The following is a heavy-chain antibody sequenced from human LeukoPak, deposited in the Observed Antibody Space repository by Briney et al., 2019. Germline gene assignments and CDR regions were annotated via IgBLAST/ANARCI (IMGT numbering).Heavy chain of an antibody. V-gene: IGHV4-31*03. J-gene: IGHJ4*02. CDR1: GGSISSGGYY. CDR3: ARDNQAGTIDY. Sequence: SETLSLTCTVSGGSISSGGYYWSWIRQHPGKGLEWIGYIYHSGSTYYNPSLKSRVTISVDTSKNQFSLKLSSVTAADTAVYYCARDNQAGTIDYWGQGTLVIVSS. CDR2: IYHSGST. D-gene: IGHD1-1*01.